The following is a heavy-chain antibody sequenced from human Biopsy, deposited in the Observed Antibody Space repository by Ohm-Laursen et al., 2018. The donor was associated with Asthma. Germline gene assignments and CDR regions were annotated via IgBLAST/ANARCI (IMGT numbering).Heavy chain of an antibody. CDR2: INFFFGTT. Sequence: SVKVSCKSLGGTFNTYVIGWVRQAPGQGLEWMGGINFFFGTTTYPQKFQDRVTITADDSTSTVYMELSSLRSEDTAVYYCARKAGPCISRTCYSLDFWGQGTLVTVSS. J-gene: IGHJ4*02. CDR3: ARKAGPCISRTCYSLDF. CDR1: GGTFNTYV. D-gene: IGHD2-2*01. V-gene: IGHV1-69*13.